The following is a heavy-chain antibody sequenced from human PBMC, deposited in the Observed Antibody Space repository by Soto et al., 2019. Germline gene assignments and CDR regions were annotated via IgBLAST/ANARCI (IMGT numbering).Heavy chain of an antibody. D-gene: IGHD4-17*01. CDR2: IDWDDDK. CDR3: ARTLKRLDYGDYSYYYYGMDV. V-gene: IGHV2-70*01. CDR1: GFSLSTSGMC. Sequence: ESGPTLVNPTQTLTLTCTFSGFSLSTSGMCVSWIRQPPGKALEWLALIDWDDDKYCSTSLKTRLTISKDTSKNQVVLTMTNMDPVDTATYYCARTLKRLDYGDYSYYYYGMDVWGQGTTVTVSS. J-gene: IGHJ6*02.